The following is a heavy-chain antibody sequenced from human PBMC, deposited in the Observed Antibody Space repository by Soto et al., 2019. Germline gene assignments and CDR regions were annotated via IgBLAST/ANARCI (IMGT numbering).Heavy chain of an antibody. CDR2: VYYTGTT. D-gene: IGHD5-18*01. V-gene: IGHV4-61*01. J-gene: IGHJ4*02. Sequence: SETLYLTCTVSGDSVRNTNYFWSWIRQPPGKGLEWIGYVYYTGTTDYNPSFKSRVTMSIDPSKNQFSLKVNSVTAADTAVYFCARGGIMWTQYFFAYWGQGAPVTVSS. CDR3: ARGGIMWTQYFFAY. CDR1: GDSVRNTNYF.